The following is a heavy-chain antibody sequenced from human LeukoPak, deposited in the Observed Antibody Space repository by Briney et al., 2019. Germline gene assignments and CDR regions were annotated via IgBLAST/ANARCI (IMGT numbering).Heavy chain of an antibody. Sequence: PGGSLRLSCAASGFTFGSYGMTWVRQAPGKGLEWVSVISGSGGTTYFADSVKGRFTISRDNSKNMVYLQMNSLRAEDTAVYYCAKLPGGHNQHLDFDYWGQGTLVTVSS. D-gene: IGHD1-1*01. CDR3: AKLPGGHNQHLDFDY. CDR2: ISGSGGTT. CDR1: GFTFGSYG. V-gene: IGHV3-23*01. J-gene: IGHJ4*02.